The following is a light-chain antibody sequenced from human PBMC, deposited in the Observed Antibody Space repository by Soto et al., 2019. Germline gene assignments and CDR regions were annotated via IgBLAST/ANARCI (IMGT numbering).Light chain of an antibody. J-gene: IGLJ2*01. Sequence: QSALTQPASVSGSPGQSITISCTGTSRDVGNYNLVSWYQQHPGKAPKLMIYEGSKRPSGVSNRFSGSKSGNTASLTISGLQAEDEADYYCCSYAGSTTFRVLFGGGTKLTVL. CDR1: SRDVGNYNL. V-gene: IGLV2-23*03. CDR3: CSYAGSTTFRVL. CDR2: EGS.